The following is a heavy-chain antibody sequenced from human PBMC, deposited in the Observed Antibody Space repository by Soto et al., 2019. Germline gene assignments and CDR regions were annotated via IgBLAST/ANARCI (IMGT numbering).Heavy chain of an antibody. V-gene: IGHV1-2*04. Sequence: ASVKVSCKASGYPFTAYYLHWVRQAPGQGLEWVGWINPNDGDTDYAQKFQGWVTMTRDTSTSTAYMEVSRLRSEDTAVYYCARVDPGETSPFDHWGQGTLVTVSS. J-gene: IGHJ4*02. CDR3: ARVDPGETSPFDH. D-gene: IGHD3-10*01. CDR1: GYPFTAYY. CDR2: INPNDGDT.